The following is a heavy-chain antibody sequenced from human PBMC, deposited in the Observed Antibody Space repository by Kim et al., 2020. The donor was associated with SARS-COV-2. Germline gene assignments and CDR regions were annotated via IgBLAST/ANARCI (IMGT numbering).Heavy chain of an antibody. CDR2: VYRNEST. CDR3: ASHYGSGNYYDY. CDR1: GYTISSGYF. V-gene: IGHV4-38-2*02. D-gene: IGHD3-10*01. J-gene: IGHJ4*02. Sequence: SETLSLTCTVSGYTISSGYFWGWLRQSTGKGLEWIGSVYRNESTYFNPSLKSRVTISVDASKTQYSLKLSSVTAADTAVYYCASHYGSGNYYDYWGQGALVTVSS.